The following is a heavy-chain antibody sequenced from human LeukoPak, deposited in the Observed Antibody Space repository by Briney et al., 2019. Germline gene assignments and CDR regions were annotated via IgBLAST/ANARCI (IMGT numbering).Heavy chain of an antibody. D-gene: IGHD3-10*01. CDR1: GFTFSNSA. CDR2: ISASGQYT. CDR3: GKDGSWGDYYFSIYIDV. V-gene: IGHV3-23*01. J-gene: IGHJ6*03. Sequence: GGSLRLSCEASGFTFSNSAMSWVRQAPGKGLEWVSAISASGQYTYNADSGKGRFTISRDNSKDPLYLQMKSLRVEATALYYCGKDGSWGDYYFSIYIDVWGKGTTVTVSS.